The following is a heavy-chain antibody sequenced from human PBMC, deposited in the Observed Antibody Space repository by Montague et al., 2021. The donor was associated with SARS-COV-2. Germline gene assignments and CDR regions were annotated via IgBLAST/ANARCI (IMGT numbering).Heavy chain of an antibody. CDR3: ARELQYNWFDP. Sequence: SETLSLTCTVSGGSIDSYYWSWLRQPPGKGLEWIGYIYYRGTTNYNPSLESLVTMSVDTSKNQFSLNLSSVTAADTAMYYCARELQYNWFDPWGQGTLVTVSS. CDR1: GGSIDSYY. D-gene: IGHD2-21*02. J-gene: IGHJ5*02. CDR2: IYYRGTT. V-gene: IGHV4-59*01.